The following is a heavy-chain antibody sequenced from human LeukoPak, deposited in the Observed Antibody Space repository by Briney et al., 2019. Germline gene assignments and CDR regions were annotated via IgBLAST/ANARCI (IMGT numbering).Heavy chain of an antibody. J-gene: IGHJ2*01. CDR2: IYTSGST. Sequence: SETLSLTCTVSGGSISSYYWSWIRQPAGKGLEWIGRIYTSGSTNYNPSLKSRVTMSVDTSKNQFSLKLSSVTAADTAVYYCARLEYSSSFWYFDLWGRGTLVTVSS. CDR1: GGSISSYY. V-gene: IGHV4-4*07. CDR3: ARLEYSSSFWYFDL. D-gene: IGHD6-6*01.